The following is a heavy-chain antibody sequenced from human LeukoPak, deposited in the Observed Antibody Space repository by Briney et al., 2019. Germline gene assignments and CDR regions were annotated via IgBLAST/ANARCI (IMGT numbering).Heavy chain of an antibody. Sequence: GGSLRLSCAASGFTFSSYWMHWVRQAPGKGLEWVSYISSSSSTIYYADSVKGRFTLSRDNAKNSLYLQMNSLRAEDTAVYYCASTGRYCTSTSCSNYFHYWGQGTLVTVSS. J-gene: IGHJ4*02. D-gene: IGHD2-2*01. CDR1: GFTFSSYW. CDR3: ASTGRYCTSTSCSNYFHY. V-gene: IGHV3-48*04. CDR2: ISSSSSTI.